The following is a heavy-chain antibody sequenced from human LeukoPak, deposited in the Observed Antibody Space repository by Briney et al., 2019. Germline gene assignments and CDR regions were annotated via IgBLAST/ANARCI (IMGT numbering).Heavy chain of an antibody. CDR3: ATEVVTYGDSAKYFDY. D-gene: IGHD4-17*01. V-gene: IGHV1-69*06. CDR2: IIPIFGTA. J-gene: IGHJ4*02. Sequence: SVKVSCEASGGTFSSYAISWVRQAPGQGLEWMGGIIPIFGTANYAQKFQGRVTMTEDTSTDTAYMELSSLRSEDTAVYYCATEVVTYGDSAKYFDYWGQGTLVTVSS. CDR1: GGTFSSYA.